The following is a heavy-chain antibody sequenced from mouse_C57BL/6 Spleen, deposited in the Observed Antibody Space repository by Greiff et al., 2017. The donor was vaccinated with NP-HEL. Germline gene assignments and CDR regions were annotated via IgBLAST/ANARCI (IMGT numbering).Heavy chain of an antibody. D-gene: IGHD3-3*01. J-gene: IGHJ1*03. Sequence: QVQLQQPGAELVKPGASVKLSCKASGYTFTSYWMHWVKQRPGQGLEWIGMIHPNSGSTNYNEKFKSKATLTVDKSSSTAYMQLSSLTSEDSAVYYCARTWNLATGDPDVWGTGTTVTVSS. V-gene: IGHV1-64*01. CDR3: ARTWNLATGDPDV. CDR2: IHPNSGST. CDR1: GYTFTSYW.